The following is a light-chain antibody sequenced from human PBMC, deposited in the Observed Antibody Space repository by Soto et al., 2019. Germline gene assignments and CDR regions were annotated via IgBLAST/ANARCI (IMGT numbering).Light chain of an antibody. CDR1: QSI. J-gene: IGKJ3*01. Sequence: DIQMTQSPSSLSASVGDRVTITCRASQSIINWYQQKPGKAPKLLIYAASSLQSGVQSRFSGSGYGTDFTLTISSLQPEDFATYSCQQSYTTLFTFGPGTNVDI. CDR3: QQSYTTLFT. V-gene: IGKV1-39*01. CDR2: AAS.